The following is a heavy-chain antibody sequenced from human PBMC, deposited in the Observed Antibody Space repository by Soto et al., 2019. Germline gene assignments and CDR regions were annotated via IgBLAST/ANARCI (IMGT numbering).Heavy chain of an antibody. CDR1: GFTFSSYE. D-gene: IGHD6-13*01. V-gene: IGHV3-48*03. CDR3: ARETHSSPFDP. Sequence: GGSLRLSCAASGFTFSSYEMNWVRQAPGKGLEWVSYISSSGSTIYYADSVKGRFTISRDNAKNSLYLQMNSLRAEDTAVYYCARETHSSPFDPWGQGTLVTVSS. J-gene: IGHJ5*02. CDR2: ISSSGSTI.